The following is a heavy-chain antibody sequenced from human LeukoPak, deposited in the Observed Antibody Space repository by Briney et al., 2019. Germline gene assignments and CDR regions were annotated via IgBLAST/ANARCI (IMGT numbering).Heavy chain of an antibody. CDR2: INHSGST. V-gene: IGHV4-34*01. J-gene: IGHJ5*02. CDR1: GGSFSGYY. Sequence: SETLSLTCAVYGGSFSGYYWSWIRQPPGKGLEWIGEINHSGSTNYNPSLKSRVTISVDTSKNQFSLKLSSVTAADTAVYYCARQRWFGELSLRWFDPWGQGTLVTVSS. D-gene: IGHD3-10*01. CDR3: ARQRWFGELSLRWFDP.